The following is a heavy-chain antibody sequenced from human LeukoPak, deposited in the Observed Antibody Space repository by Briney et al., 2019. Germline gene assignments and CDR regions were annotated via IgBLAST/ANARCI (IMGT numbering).Heavy chain of an antibody. CDR3: ARVRSRVYS. CDR1: GFTFSSYA. D-gene: IGHD6-13*01. Sequence: GGSLRLSCAASGFTFSSYAMHWVRQAPGKGLEWVAVISYDGSNKYYADSVKGRFTISRDNSKNTLYLQMNSLRAEDTAVYYCARVRSRVYSWGQGTLATVSS. CDR2: ISYDGSNK. V-gene: IGHV3-30*04. J-gene: IGHJ4*02.